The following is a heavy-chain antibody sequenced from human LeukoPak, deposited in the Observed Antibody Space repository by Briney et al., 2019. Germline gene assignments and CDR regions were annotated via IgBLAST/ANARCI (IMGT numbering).Heavy chain of an antibody. V-gene: IGHV1-2*02. CDR1: GYTFTGYY. J-gene: IGHJ4*02. D-gene: IGHD2-15*01. Sequence: ASVKASCKAFGYTFTGYYLFWVRQAPGQGLEWMGWINPNTGDTRYGQKFQGRVTLTRDTSIRTTYMELSSLRSDDTAVYYCARDERFCNGDNHYPDLGYWGQGTLVTVSS. CDR2: INPNTGDT. CDR3: ARDERFCNGDNHYPDLGY.